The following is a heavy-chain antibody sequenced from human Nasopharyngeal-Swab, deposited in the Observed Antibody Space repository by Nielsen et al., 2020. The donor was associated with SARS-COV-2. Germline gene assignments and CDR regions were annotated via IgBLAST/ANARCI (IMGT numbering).Heavy chain of an antibody. CDR3: ARDCDTATCYRSAADT. CDR2: INRDGSGT. V-gene: IGHV3-74*01. J-gene: IGHJ5*01. Sequence: GESLKIFCAGSGFTFSSYWMHWVRQAPGKGPMWVARINRDGSGTNYADSVKGRFTISRDNAKNTLYLQMNTLSAEDTGVYYCARDCDTATCYRSAADTWCQGTLVTVSS. D-gene: IGHD2-2*01. CDR1: GFTFSSYW.